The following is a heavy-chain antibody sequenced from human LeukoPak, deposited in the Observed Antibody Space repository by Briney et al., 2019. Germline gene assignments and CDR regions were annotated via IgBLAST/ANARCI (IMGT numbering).Heavy chain of an antibody. CDR3: ARSSSYYHFGMDV. D-gene: IGHD3-22*01. CDR2: ISYDGSNK. J-gene: IGHJ6*02. CDR1: GFTSRRCA. V-gene: IGHV3-30-3*01. Sequence: PGGSLRLSCVASGFTSRRCAMHWVRQAPGKGLEWVADISYDGSNKSYADSVKARFTISRDNSKNTRYLQINSRRAEDTAVYYCARSSSYYHFGMDVWGQGTTVTVSS.